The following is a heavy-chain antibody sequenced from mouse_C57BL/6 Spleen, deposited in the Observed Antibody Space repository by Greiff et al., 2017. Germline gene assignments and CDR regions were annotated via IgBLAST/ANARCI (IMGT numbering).Heavy chain of an antibody. Sequence: VQLQQSGAELVKPGASVKLSCTASGFNIKDYYMHWVKQRTEQGLEWIGRIDPEDGETKYAPKFQGKATITADTSSNTAYLQRSSLTSEDTAVDYCATTTVVPNWYFDVWGTGTTVTVSS. J-gene: IGHJ1*03. CDR1: GFNIKDYY. CDR2: IDPEDGET. V-gene: IGHV14-2*01. D-gene: IGHD1-1*01. CDR3: ATTTVVPNWYFDV.